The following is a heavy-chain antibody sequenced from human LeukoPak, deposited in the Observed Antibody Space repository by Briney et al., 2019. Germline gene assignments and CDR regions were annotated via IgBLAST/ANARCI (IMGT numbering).Heavy chain of an antibody. CDR1: GYTFTSYG. J-gene: IGHJ5*02. D-gene: IGHD6-13*01. CDR2: INPNSGGT. V-gene: IGHV1-2*02. Sequence: ASVKVSCKASGYTFTSYGISWVRQAPGQGLEWMGWINPNSGGTNYAQKFQGRVTMTRDTSISTAYMELGRLRSDDTAVYYCARVIAAAGPAFSRFFPYNWFDPWGQGTLVTVSS. CDR3: ARVIAAAGPAFSRFFPYNWFDP.